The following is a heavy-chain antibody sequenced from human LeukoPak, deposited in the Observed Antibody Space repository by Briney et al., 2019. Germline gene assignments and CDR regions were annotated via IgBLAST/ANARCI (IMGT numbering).Heavy chain of an antibody. V-gene: IGHV1-69*04. Sequence: SVKVSRKASGGTFSSYAISWVRQAPGQGLEWMGRIIPIFGIANYAQKFQGRVTITADKSTSTAYMELSSLRSEDTAVYYCARSYYDSSGYYTPLGYWGQGTLVTVSS. CDR2: IIPIFGIA. D-gene: IGHD3-22*01. CDR1: GGTFSSYA. J-gene: IGHJ4*02. CDR3: ARSYYDSSGYYTPLGY.